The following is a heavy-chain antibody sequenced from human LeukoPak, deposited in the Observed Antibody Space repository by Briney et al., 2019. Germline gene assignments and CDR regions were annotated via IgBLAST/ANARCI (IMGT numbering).Heavy chain of an antibody. CDR3: TRAGSSWANDY. J-gene: IGHJ4*02. V-gene: IGHV3-74*01. CDR1: TFTFSSYT. Sequence: PGGSLRLSCAASTFTFSSYTMNWVRQAPGKGLVWASRISSDGSDTTYADSVKGRFTISRDNAKNILYLQMNSLRVEDTAVYYCTRAGSSWANDYWGQGTLVTVSS. CDR2: ISSDGSDT. D-gene: IGHD6-13*01.